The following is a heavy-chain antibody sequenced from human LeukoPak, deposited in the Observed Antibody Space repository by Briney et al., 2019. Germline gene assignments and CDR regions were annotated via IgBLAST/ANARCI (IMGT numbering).Heavy chain of an antibody. Sequence: ASVKVSCKASGGTFSSYAISWVGQAPGQGLEWMGRIIPIFGTANYAQKFQGRVTITTDESTSTAYMELSSLRSEDTAVYYCARLGDGYTDYWGQGTLVTVSS. V-gene: IGHV1-69*05. CDR2: IIPIFGTA. CDR3: ARLGDGYTDY. CDR1: GGTFSSYA. J-gene: IGHJ4*02. D-gene: IGHD5-24*01.